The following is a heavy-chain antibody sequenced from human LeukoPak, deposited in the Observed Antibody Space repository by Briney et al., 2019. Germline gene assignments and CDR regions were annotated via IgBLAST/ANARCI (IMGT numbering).Heavy chain of an antibody. D-gene: IGHD1-1*01. J-gene: IGHJ4*02. V-gene: IGHV1-2*02. CDR1: GYTFTGYY. CDR2: INPNSGGT. CDR3: ARTAVQLERRRGWGFDY. Sequence: GASVKVSCKASGYTFTGYYMHWVRQAPGQGLEWMGWINPNSGGTNYAQKFQGRVTMTRDTSISTAYMELSRLRSDDTAVYYCARTAVQLERRRGWGFDYWGQGTLVTVSS.